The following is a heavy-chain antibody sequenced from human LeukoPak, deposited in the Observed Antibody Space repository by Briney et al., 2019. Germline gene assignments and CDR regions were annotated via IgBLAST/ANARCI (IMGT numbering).Heavy chain of an antibody. J-gene: IGHJ6*03. CDR3: AREGRAAQFSSSWPHYYYYMDV. V-gene: IGHV4-30-4*01. CDR2: MYYSGST. Sequence: SETLSLTCTVSGGSISSGDYYWSWIRQPPGKGLEWIAYMYYSGSTNYNPSLKSRVTISVDTSKNQFSLKLSSVTAADTAVYYCAREGRAAQFSSSWPHYYYYMDVWGKGTTVTVSS. D-gene: IGHD6-13*01. CDR1: GGSISSGDYY.